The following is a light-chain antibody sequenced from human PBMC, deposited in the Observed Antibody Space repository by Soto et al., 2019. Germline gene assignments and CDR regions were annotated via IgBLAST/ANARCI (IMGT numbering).Light chain of an antibody. V-gene: IGLV2-14*01. Sequence: QSVLTQPASVSGSPGQSITISCTGTSSDVGGYNYVSWYQQHPGKAPKLMIYDVSNRPSGVSNRFSGSKSGNTASLTISGLQAEDEADYNCSSYTSSSTYVVFGGGTKLTVL. CDR2: DVS. J-gene: IGLJ2*01. CDR1: SSDVGGYNY. CDR3: SSYTSSSTYVV.